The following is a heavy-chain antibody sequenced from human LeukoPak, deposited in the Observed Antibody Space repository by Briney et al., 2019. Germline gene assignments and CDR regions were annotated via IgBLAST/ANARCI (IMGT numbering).Heavy chain of an antibody. D-gene: IGHD3/OR15-3a*01. CDR1: GYTFTSYD. CDR2: MNPNSGNT. CDR3: ARGLATRRYTLVWTIQIWFDP. Sequence: ASVKVSCKASGYTFTSYDINWVRQATGQGLEWMGWMNPNSGNTGYAQKFQGRATMTRNTSISTAYMELSSLRSEDTAVYYCARGLATRRYTLVWTIQIWFDPWGQGTLVTVSS. J-gene: IGHJ5*02. V-gene: IGHV1-8*01.